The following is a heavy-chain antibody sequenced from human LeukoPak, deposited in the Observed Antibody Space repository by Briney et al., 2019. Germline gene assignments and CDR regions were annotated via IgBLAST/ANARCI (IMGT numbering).Heavy chain of an antibody. Sequence: ASVKVSCKASGYTFTGYYMHRVRQAPGQGLEWMGWINPNSGGTNYAQKFQGRVTMTRETSISTAYMELSRLRSDDTAVYYCARDKGAAAGRLNWFDPWGQGTLVTVSS. V-gene: IGHV1-2*02. J-gene: IGHJ5*02. CDR2: INPNSGGT. CDR1: GYTFTGYY. D-gene: IGHD6-13*01. CDR3: ARDKGAAAGRLNWFDP.